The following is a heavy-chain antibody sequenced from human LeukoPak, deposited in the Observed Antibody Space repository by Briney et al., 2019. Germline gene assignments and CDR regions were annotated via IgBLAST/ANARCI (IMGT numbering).Heavy chain of an antibody. Sequence: PGGSLRLSCAASGFTFSSYWMSWVRQAPGKGLEWVANIKQDGSEKYYVDSVKGRFTISRDKAKNSLYLQMNSLRAEDTAVYYCARDGIHCSGGSCYGGVDYWGQGTLVTVSS. D-gene: IGHD2-15*01. CDR1: GFTFSSYW. J-gene: IGHJ4*02. CDR3: ARDGIHCSGGSCYGGVDY. CDR2: IKQDGSEK. V-gene: IGHV3-7*01.